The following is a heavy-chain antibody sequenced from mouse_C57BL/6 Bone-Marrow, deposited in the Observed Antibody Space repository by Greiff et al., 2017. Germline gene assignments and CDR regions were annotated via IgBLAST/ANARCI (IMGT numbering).Heavy chain of an antibody. Sequence: QVQLQQSGAELARPGASVKLSCKASGYTFTSYGISWVKQRTGQGLEWIGEIYPRSGNTYYNEKFKGKATLTADKSSSTAYMELRLLTSEDSAVYFCAKIPYYYGSGFAYWGQGTLVTVSA. D-gene: IGHD1-1*01. CDR3: AKIPYYYGSGFAY. CDR1: GYTFTSYG. V-gene: IGHV1-81*01. CDR2: IYPRSGNT. J-gene: IGHJ3*01.